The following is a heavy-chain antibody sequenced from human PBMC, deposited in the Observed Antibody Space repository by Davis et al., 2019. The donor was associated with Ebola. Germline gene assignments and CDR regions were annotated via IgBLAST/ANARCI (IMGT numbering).Heavy chain of an antibody. Sequence: SVKVSCKASGGTFSSYAISWVRQAPGQGLEWMGGIIPIFGTANYAQRFQGRVTITADESTSTAYMELSSLRAEDTAVYYCVKDRTRLPWYFDNWGQGTLVTVSS. V-gene: IGHV1-69*13. J-gene: IGHJ4*02. CDR1: GGTFSSYA. D-gene: IGHD2-15*01. CDR3: VKDRTRLPWYFDN. CDR2: IIPIFGTA.